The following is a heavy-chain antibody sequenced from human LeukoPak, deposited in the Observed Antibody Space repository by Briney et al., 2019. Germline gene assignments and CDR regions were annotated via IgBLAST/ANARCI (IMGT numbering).Heavy chain of an antibody. CDR1: GGSISSSSYY. D-gene: IGHD4-17*01. Sequence: SETLSLTCTVSGGSISSSSYYWGWIRQPPGKGLEWIGSIYYSGCTYYNPSLKSRVTISVDTSKNQFSLKLSSVTAADTAVYYCARDYYGVVGWFDPWGQGTLVTVSS. CDR2: IYYSGCT. CDR3: ARDYYGVVGWFDP. V-gene: IGHV4-39*02. J-gene: IGHJ5*02.